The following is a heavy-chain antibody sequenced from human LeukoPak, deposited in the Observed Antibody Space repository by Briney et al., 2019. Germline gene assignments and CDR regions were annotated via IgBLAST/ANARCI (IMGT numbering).Heavy chain of an antibody. CDR2: IYYSGST. V-gene: IGHV4-59*01. CDR1: GGSISSYY. CDR3: AREKRDGYGNDAFDF. J-gene: IGHJ3*01. Sequence: SETLSLTCNVSGGSISSYYWSWIRQPPGKGWEWIGDIYYSGSTNYNPSLKSRVTISVDTSKNQFSLKLSSVTAADTAVYYCAREKRDGYGNDAFDFWGQGTMVTVSS. D-gene: IGHD5-24*01.